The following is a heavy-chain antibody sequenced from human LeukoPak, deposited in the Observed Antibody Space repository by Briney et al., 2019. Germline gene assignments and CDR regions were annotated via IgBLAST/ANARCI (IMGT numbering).Heavy chain of an antibody. V-gene: IGHV3-21*01. CDR3: ARGDYDFWSGYPASLDY. Sequence: GGSLRLSCAASGFTFSSYSMNWVRQAPGKGLEWVSSISSSSSYIYYADSVKGRFTISRDNAKNSLYLQMNSLRAEDTAVYYCARGDYDFWSGYPASLDYWGQGTLVTVSS. J-gene: IGHJ4*02. D-gene: IGHD3-3*01. CDR2: ISSSSSYI. CDR1: GFTFSSYS.